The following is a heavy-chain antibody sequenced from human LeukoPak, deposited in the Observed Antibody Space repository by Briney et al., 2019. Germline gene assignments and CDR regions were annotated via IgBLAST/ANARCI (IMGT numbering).Heavy chain of an antibody. CDR1: GYTFTGYY. CDR2: INPNSGGT. V-gene: IGHV1-2*02. Sequence: ASVKVSCKASGYTFTGYYMHWVRQAPGQGLEWMGWINPNSGGTNYAQKFPGRVTMTRDTSISTAYMELSRLRSDDTAVYYCARSYDSSGYSDYWGQGTLVTVSS. CDR3: ARSYDSSGYSDY. D-gene: IGHD3-22*01. J-gene: IGHJ4*02.